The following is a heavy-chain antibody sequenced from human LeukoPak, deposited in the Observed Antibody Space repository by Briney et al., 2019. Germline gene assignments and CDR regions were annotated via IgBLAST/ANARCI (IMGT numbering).Heavy chain of an antibody. CDR3: ARQLKLIPAATLDY. V-gene: IGHV4-39*01. D-gene: IGHD2-2*01. CDR1: GASVSSNNYY. J-gene: IGHJ4*02. Sequence: PSETLSLTCTVSGASVSSNNYYWVWIRQPPGKELEWIASIYDGGSAYYNPSLNSRVTISVDTSENHFSLKLRSVTAADTAIYFRARQLKLIPAATLDYWGQGTLVTVSS. CDR2: IYDGGSA.